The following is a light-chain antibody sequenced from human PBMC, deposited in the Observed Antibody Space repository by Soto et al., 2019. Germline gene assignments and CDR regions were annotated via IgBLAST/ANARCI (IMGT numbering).Light chain of an antibody. Sequence: IVMAQSPATVPVSPGERVTLSCRASQSVSIDLAWYQQKPGQAPRLLIYGASTRATDIPPSFTGSGSGTEFTLTISSLQSEDIAVYYCQQYNKWPQTFGQGTKVDI. CDR3: QQYNKWPQT. CDR2: GAS. J-gene: IGKJ1*01. CDR1: QSVSID. V-gene: IGKV3-15*01.